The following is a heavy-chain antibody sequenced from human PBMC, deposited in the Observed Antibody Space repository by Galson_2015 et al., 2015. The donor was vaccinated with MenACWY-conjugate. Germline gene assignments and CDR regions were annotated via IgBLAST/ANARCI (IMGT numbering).Heavy chain of an antibody. V-gene: IGHV3-73*01. Sequence: SLRLSCAASGFSFSDSAMHWVRQASGKGLGWVGRIRSKRNNYATTYAASVQGRFTISRDESERMAYLHMNSLKTEDTAIYYCTRQSPLNFDYWGQGVLVTVSS. J-gene: IGHJ4*02. CDR3: TRQSPLNFDY. CDR2: IRSKRNNYAT. CDR1: GFSFSDSA.